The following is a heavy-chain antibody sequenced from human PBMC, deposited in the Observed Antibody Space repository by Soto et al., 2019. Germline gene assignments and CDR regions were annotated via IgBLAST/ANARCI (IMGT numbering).Heavy chain of an antibody. V-gene: IGHV1-46*03. CDR1: GYTFTSYY. J-gene: IGHJ4*02. CDR2: INPSGGST. Sequence: GASVKVSCKASGYTFTSYYMHWVRQAPGQGLEWMGIINPSGGSTSYAQKFQGRVTMTRDTSTSTVYMELSSLRSEDTAVYYCARSDRVVAVATTNPFDYWGQGTLVTVSS. D-gene: IGHD5-12*01. CDR3: ARSDRVVAVATTNPFDY.